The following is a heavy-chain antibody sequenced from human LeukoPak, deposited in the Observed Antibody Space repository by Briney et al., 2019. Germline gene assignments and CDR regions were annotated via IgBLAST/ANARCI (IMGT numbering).Heavy chain of an antibody. V-gene: IGHV3-7*01. CDR3: ANEMNWSFGY. J-gene: IGHJ4*02. CDR2: IKPDGSYN. CDR1: GFTFSRYL. D-gene: IGHD1-1*01. Sequence: PGGSLRLSCAVSGFTFSRYLMSGVRQAPGKGLEWVATIKPDGSYNDYVDSVKGRFTISRDNAKNSLYLQMSSLRAEDTAVYYCANEMNWSFGYWGQGTLVTVSS.